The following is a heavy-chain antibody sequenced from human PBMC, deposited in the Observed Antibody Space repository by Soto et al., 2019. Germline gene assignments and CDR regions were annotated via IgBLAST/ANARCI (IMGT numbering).Heavy chain of an antibody. CDR2: IYWDDDK. V-gene: IGHV2-5*02. CDR3: AHRRDRPEFDY. Sequence: QITLKESGPTLVKPTQTLTVTCTFSGFSLSSSGVGVGWIRQPPGKALEWLALIYWDDDKRYSPSLKSRLTTTEVISKNQVVLTLTNMDPVDTATYYCAHRRDRPEFDYWGRGTLVTVSS. J-gene: IGHJ4*02. CDR1: GFSLSSSGVG.